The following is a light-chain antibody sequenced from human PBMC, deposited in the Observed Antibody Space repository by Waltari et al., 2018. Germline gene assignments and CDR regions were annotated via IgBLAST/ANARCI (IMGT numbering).Light chain of an antibody. CDR2: AAS. CDR1: QSISNF. Sequence: DIQMTQSPSSLSASVGDRVTITCRASQSISNFLNWYQQKPGKAPKFLIYAASRLQSGVPSRFSGSGSGTDFTLTISSLQPEDFASYYCQQSYSIPWTFGQGTKVEI. CDR3: QQSYSIPWT. J-gene: IGKJ1*01. V-gene: IGKV1-39*01.